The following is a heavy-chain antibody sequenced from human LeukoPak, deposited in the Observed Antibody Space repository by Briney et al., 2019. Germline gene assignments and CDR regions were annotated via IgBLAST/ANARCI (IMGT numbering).Heavy chain of an antibody. CDR2: IWYDGTNK. CDR1: GFTFSSYG. CDR3: ARGPASYYYYGMDV. V-gene: IGHV3-33*01. Sequence: GRSLRLSCAGSGFTFSSYGMHWVRQAPGRGLEWVAVIWYDGTNKYYADSVKGRFTISRDNSKNTLYLQMNSLRAEDTAVYYCARGPASYYYYGMDVWGQGTTVTVSS. D-gene: IGHD2-2*01. J-gene: IGHJ6*02.